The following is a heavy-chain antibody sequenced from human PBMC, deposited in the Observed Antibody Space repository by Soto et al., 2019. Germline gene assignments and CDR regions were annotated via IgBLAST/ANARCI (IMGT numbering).Heavy chain of an antibody. CDR3: ARHSEGADSSGWTTPFGY. J-gene: IGHJ4*02. CDR1: GYSFTSYW. Sequence: GESLKISCKGSGYSFTSYWIGWVRQMPGKGLEWMGIIYPGDSDTRYSPSFQGQVTISADKSISTAYLQWSSLKASDTAMYYCARHSEGADSSGWTTPFGYWGQGTLVTVSS. CDR2: IYPGDSDT. D-gene: IGHD6-19*01. V-gene: IGHV5-51*01.